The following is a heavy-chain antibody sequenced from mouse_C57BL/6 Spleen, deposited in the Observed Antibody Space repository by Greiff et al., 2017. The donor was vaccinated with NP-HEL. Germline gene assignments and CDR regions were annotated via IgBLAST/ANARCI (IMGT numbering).Heavy chain of an antibody. CDR3: ARWYPGTGFAY. CDR2: IHPNSGST. CDR1: GYTFTSYW. J-gene: IGHJ3*01. V-gene: IGHV1-64*01. Sequence: QVQLQQPGAELVKPGASVKLSCKASGYTFTSYWMHWVKQRPGQGLEWIGMIHPNSGSTNYNEKFKSKATLTVDKSSSTAYMQLSSLTSEDSAVYYCARWYPGTGFAYWGQGTLVTVSA. D-gene: IGHD1-1*02.